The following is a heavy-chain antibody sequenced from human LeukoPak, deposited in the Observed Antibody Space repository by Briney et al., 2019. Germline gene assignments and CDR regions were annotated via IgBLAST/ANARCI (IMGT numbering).Heavy chain of an antibody. CDR2: ISNDGSNK. V-gene: IGHV3-30*18. Sequence: PGRSLRLSCAASGFTFSSYGMHWARQAPGKGLEWMAVISNDGSNKYYADSVKGRFTVSRDNSKNTLYLQMNSLRAEDTAVFYCAKDRRGCTYNFDFWGQGTLVTVSS. CDR1: GFTFSSYG. J-gene: IGHJ4*02. D-gene: IGHD5-18*01. CDR3: AKDRRGCTYNFDF.